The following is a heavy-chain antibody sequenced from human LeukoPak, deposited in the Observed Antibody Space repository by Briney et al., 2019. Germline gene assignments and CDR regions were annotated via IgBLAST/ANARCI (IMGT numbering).Heavy chain of an antibody. CDR3: AREATIKNYYYGMDV. D-gene: IGHD5-12*01. Sequence: ASVKVSCKASGGTFSSYAISWVRQAPGQGLEWMGGIIPIFGTANYAQKFQGRVTITADKSTSTAYMELSSLRSEDTAVYYCAREATIKNYYYGMDVWGQGTTVTVSS. CDR1: GGTFSSYA. J-gene: IGHJ6*02. V-gene: IGHV1-69*06. CDR2: IIPIFGTA.